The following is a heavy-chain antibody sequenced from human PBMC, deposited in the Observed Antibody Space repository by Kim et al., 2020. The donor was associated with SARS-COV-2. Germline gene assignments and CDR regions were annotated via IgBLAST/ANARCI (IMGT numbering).Heavy chain of an antibody. V-gene: IGHV3-74*01. J-gene: IGHJ6*02. CDR3: YSGYDSLYYYYGMDV. Sequence: GGSLRLSCAASGFTFSSYWMHWVRQAPGKGLVWVSRINSDGSSTSYADSVKGRFTISRDNAKNTLYLQMNSLRAEDTAVYYCYSGYDSLYYYYGMDVWGQGTTVTVSS. CDR2: INSDGSST. CDR1: GFTFSSYW. D-gene: IGHD5-12*01.